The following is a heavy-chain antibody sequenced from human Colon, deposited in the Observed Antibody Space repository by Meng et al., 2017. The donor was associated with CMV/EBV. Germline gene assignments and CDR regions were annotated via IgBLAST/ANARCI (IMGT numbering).Heavy chain of an antibody. CDR1: GYRFTTFG. D-gene: IGHD2-2*01. J-gene: IGHJ6*02. Sequence: ASVKVSCKASGYRFTTFGVNWVRQAPGQGLEWMGWIDTYRGDTKYAQHLQGRATMATDTSTNTAYMELRSLRSDDAAVYYCARDQLSGHGMDVWGQGTTVTVSS. CDR2: IDTYRGDT. CDR3: ARDQLSGHGMDV. V-gene: IGHV1-18*01.